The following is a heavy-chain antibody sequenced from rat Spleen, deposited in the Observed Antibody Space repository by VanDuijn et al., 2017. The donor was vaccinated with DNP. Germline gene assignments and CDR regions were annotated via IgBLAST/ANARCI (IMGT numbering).Heavy chain of an antibody. CDR1: GFTFSDYY. CDR3: TRGVYYGSSWAFDY. Sequence: EVQLVESGGGLVQPGRSLKLSCSASGFTFSDYYMAWIRQAPTKGLDWVAYMRNEGGSTYHPDSVKGRFTISRDNAKSTLYLQMNSLKSEDTATYYCTRGVYYGSSWAFDYWGQGVMVTVSS. D-gene: IGHD1-6*01. CDR2: MRNEGGST. J-gene: IGHJ2*01. V-gene: IGHV5-20*01.